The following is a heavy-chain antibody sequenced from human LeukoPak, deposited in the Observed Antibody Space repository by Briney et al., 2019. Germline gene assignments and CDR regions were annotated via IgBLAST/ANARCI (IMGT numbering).Heavy chain of an antibody. J-gene: IGHJ4*02. CDR1: GYTFTGYY. D-gene: IGHD6-13*01. CDR2: INPNSGGT. Sequence: ASVKVSCKASGYTFTGYYIHWVRQAPGQGLEWMGWINPNSGGTNYAQKLQGRVTMTTDTSTSTAYMELRSLRSDDTAVYYCARETERWGGYSSSWGFDYWGQGTLVTVSS. V-gene: IGHV1-2*02. CDR3: ARETERWGGYSSSWGFDY.